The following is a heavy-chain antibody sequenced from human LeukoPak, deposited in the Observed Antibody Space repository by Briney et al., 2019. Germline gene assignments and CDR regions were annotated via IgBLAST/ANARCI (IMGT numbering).Heavy chain of an antibody. CDR1: GGSISSYY. V-gene: IGHV4-59*12. CDR2: IYYSGST. CDR3: ARTSIAARPYYYYMDV. D-gene: IGHD6-6*01. Sequence: SETLSLTCTVSGGSISSYYWSWTRQPPGKGLEWIGYIYYSGSTNYNPSLKSRVTISVDTSKNQFSLKLSSVTAADTAVYYCARTSIAARPYYYYMDVWGKGTTVTVSS. J-gene: IGHJ6*03.